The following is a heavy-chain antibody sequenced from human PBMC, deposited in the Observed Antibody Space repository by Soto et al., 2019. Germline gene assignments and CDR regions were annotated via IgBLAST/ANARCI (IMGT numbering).Heavy chain of an antibody. CDR2: IYHSGST. CDR3: ARGEGYCSSTSCYGDYYYYYGMDV. CDR1: GGSISSSNC. V-gene: IGHV4-4*02. D-gene: IGHD2-2*01. Sequence: SETLSLTCAVSGGSISSSNCWSFVRQPPGKGLEWIGEIYHSGSTNYNPSLKSRVTISVDKSKNQFSLKLSSVTAADTAVYYCARGEGYCSSTSCYGDYYYYYGMDVWGQGTTVTVSS. J-gene: IGHJ6*02.